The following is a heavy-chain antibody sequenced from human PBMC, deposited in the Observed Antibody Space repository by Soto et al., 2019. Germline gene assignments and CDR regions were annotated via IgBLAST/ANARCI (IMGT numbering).Heavy chain of an antibody. CDR1: GGSIRDYF. V-gene: IGHV4-59*01. CDR3: ARVGGDDFGDSGGFDY. CDR2: IYYSGRT. Sequence: SETLSLTCTVSGGSIRDYFWTWIRQPPGKGLEWIGYIYYSGRTNYNPSLKSRVYMSVDTSKSHFSLQLRSVTAADTAVGYCARVGGDDFGDSGGFDYWGQGTLVTVS. D-gene: IGHD4-17*01. J-gene: IGHJ4*02.